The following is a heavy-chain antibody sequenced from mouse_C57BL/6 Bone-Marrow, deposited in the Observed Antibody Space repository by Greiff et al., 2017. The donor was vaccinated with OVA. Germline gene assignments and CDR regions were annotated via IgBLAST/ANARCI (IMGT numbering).Heavy chain of an antibody. CDR1: GYTFTSYW. CDR3: ASRSPLWSYYFDD. V-gene: IGHV1-50*01. D-gene: IGHD1-1*02. J-gene: IGHJ2*01. CDR2: IDPSDSYT. Sequence: QVQLQQPGAELVKPGASVKLSCKASGYTFTSYWMQWVKQRPGQGLEWIGEIDPSDSYTNYNQKFKGKATLTVDTSSSTAYMQLSSLTSEDSAVYYCASRSPLWSYYFDDWGPGTTLTVSS.